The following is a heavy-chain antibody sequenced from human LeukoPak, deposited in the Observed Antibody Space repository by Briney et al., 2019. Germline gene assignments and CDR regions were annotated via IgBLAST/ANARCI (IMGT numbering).Heavy chain of an antibody. CDR3: ARDIRVDAYYYDSSGYYSNEGDY. V-gene: IGHV1-69*06. CDR1: GGTFSSYA. CDR2: IIPIFGTA. J-gene: IGHJ4*02. D-gene: IGHD3-22*01. Sequence: SVKVSCKASGGTFSSYAISWVRQAPGQGLEWMGGIIPIFGTANYAQKFQGRVTITADKSTSTAYMELSSLRSEDTAVYYCARDIRVDAYYYDSSGYYSNEGDYWGQGTLVTVSS.